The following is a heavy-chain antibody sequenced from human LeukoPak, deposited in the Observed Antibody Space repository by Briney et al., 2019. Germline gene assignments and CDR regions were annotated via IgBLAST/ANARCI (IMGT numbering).Heavy chain of an antibody. V-gene: IGHV1-24*01. CDR3: ATAGSQGCSWPSVNYYYYGMDV. CDR1: GDTLTELS. J-gene: IGHJ6*02. Sequence: ASVKVSCKVSGDTLTELSMHWVRQAPGKGLEWMGGFNPEEGETIYAQKFQGRVTMTEDTSTDTAYMELSSLRSEDRAVYYCATAGSQGCSWPSVNYYYYGMDVWGQGTTVTVSS. D-gene: IGHD6-13*01. CDR2: FNPEEGET.